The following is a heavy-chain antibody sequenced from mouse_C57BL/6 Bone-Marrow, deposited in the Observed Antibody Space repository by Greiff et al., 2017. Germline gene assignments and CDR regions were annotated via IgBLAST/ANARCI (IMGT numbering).Heavy chain of an antibody. V-gene: IGHV1-69*01. CDR1: GYTFTSYW. Sequence: VQLQQPGAELVMPGASVKLSCKASGYTFTSYWMHWVKQRPGQGLEWIGEIDPSDSYPNYNQKFKGKSTLTVDKSSRTAYMQLSSLTSEDSAVYYCARSVRRYFDYWGQGTTLTVSS. CDR2: IDPSDSYP. J-gene: IGHJ2*01. CDR3: ARSVRRYFDY.